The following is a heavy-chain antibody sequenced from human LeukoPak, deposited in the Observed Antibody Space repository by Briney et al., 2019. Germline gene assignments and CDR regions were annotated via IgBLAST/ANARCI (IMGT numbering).Heavy chain of an antibody. D-gene: IGHD2-15*01. J-gene: IGHJ4*02. CDR3: ARPYCSGGSCHDYFDY. CDR2: INPHTGGT. CDR1: GYTFTSYY. Sequence: ASVTVSCKASGYTFTSYYMHWVRQAPGQGLEWMGWINPHTGGTNYAQKFQGRVTMTRDTSISTAYMELSGLTSDDTAVYYCARPYCSGGSCHDYFDYWGQGTLVTVSS. V-gene: IGHV1-2*02.